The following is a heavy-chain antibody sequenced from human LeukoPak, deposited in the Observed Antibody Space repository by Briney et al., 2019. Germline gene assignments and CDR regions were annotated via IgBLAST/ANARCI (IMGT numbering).Heavy chain of an antibody. CDR3: AKWAVVVTAIRPFDP. J-gene: IGHJ5*02. CDR1: GFTFSSYA. D-gene: IGHD2-21*02. Sequence: GRSLRLSCAASGFTFSSYAMHWVRQAPGKGLEWVAVISYDGSNKYYADSVKGRFTISRDNSKNTLYLQMNSLRAEDTAVYYCAKWAVVVTAIRPFDPWGQGTLVTVSS. V-gene: IGHV3-30*07. CDR2: ISYDGSNK.